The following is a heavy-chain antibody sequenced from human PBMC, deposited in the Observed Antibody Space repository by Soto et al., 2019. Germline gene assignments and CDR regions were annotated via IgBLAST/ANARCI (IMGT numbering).Heavy chain of an antibody. CDR3: VRETGFTTTSDDFNI. CDR1: GFTFSGSD. CDR2: IGTGGDT. V-gene: IGHV3-13*01. Sequence: EVQLVESGGGLVQPGGSLRLSCAASGFTFSGSDMNWVRHTRGKGLEWVSGIGTGGDTYYADSVRGRFTISREDAKGSLYLQMNSQRVEDTAVYYCVRETGFTTTSDDFNIWGQGTMVTVSS. J-gene: IGHJ3*02. D-gene: IGHD1-1*01.